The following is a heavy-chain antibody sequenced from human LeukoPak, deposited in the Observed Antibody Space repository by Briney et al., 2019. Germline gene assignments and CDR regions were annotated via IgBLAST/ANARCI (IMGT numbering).Heavy chain of an antibody. D-gene: IGHD4-23*01. CDR1: GGTFSSYA. J-gene: IGHJ4*02. CDR3: ARLHREYTKLPVVDY. CDR2: IIPILGIA. Sequence: ASVKVSCKASGGTFSSYAISWVRQAPGQGLEWMGRIIPILGIANYAQKFQGRVTITADKSTSTAYMELSSLRSEDTAVYYCARLHREYTKLPVVDYWGQGTLVTVSS. V-gene: IGHV1-69*04.